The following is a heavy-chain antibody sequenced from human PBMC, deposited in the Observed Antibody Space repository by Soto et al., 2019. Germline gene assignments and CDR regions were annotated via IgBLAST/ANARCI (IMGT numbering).Heavy chain of an antibody. CDR3: AKDLPPHSSDWPTVYTFDD. J-gene: IGHJ4*02. CDR2: ISYDGSTT. CDR1: GFTFHDYG. Sequence: QVHLVESGGGVVQPGTSLRLSCAASGFTFHDYGMHWIRQAPGQGLEWVAAISYDGSTTFYADSVTGRFTISRDNSKSTLNVHMNSLRPEDTAVYYCAKDLPPHSSDWPTVYTFDDWGQGTLVIVS. V-gene: IGHV3-30*18. D-gene: IGHD6-13*01.